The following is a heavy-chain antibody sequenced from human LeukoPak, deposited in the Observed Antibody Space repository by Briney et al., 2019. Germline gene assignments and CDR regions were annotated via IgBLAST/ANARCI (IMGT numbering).Heavy chain of an antibody. J-gene: IGHJ4*02. V-gene: IGHV1-2*02. D-gene: IGHD5-12*01. Sequence: ASVKVSCKASGYTFTSYYIHWMRQAPGQGLEWVGWINPNSGGSHYARRFQDRVTVTSDTSINTANMELTSLTTDDTAVYYCARGPRYGESGYDLGPYWGQGTLVTVSS. CDR1: GYTFTSYY. CDR2: INPNSGGS. CDR3: ARGPRYGESGYDLGPY.